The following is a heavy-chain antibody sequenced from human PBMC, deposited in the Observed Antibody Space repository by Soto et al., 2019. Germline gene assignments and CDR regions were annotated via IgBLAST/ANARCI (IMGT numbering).Heavy chain of an antibody. CDR1: GFTFSSYS. D-gene: IGHD6-19*01. J-gene: IGHJ6*02. CDR3: ARVAVADPYYYYYGMDV. Sequence: ESGGGLVKPGGSLRLSCAASGFTFSSYSMNWVRQAPGKGLEWVSSISSSSSYIYYADSVKGRFTISRDNAKNSLYLQMNSLRAEDTAVYYCARVAVADPYYYYYGMDVWGQGTTVTVSS. V-gene: IGHV3-21*01. CDR2: ISSSSSYI.